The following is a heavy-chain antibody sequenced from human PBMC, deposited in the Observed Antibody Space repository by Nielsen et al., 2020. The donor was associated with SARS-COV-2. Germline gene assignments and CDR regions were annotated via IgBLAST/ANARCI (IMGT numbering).Heavy chain of an antibody. CDR2: INHDGSDS. CDR1: GFTFSSYW. Sequence: GGSLRLSCAASGFTFSSYWMTWVRQAPGKGLEWLANINHDGSDSFYVDSVKGRFTISRDNAKNSLYLQMNSLGAEDTAVYYCAKDKSGYDFYFYYGMDVWGQGTTVTVSS. V-gene: IGHV3-7*03. CDR3: AKDKSGYDFYFYYGMDV. J-gene: IGHJ6*02. D-gene: IGHD5-12*01.